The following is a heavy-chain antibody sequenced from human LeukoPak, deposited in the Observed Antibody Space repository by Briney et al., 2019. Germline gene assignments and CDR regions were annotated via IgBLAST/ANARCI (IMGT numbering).Heavy chain of an antibody. CDR2: IYFSGST. CDR1: GGSTSSSNYY. J-gene: IGHJ4*02. CDR3: ARRPTTSIVGATTNYFDH. Sequence: SETLSLTCTVSGGSTSSSNYYWGWIRQPPGKGLEWIGSIYFSGSTYYSPSLKSRVTLSIDTSKNQFSLKLTSVTAADTAVYFCARRPTTSIVGATTNYFDHWGQGTLVTVSS. D-gene: IGHD1-26*01. V-gene: IGHV4-39*01.